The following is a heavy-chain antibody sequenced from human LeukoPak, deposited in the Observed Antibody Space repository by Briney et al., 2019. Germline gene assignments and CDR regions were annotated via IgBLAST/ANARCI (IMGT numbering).Heavy chain of an antibody. J-gene: IGHJ4*02. V-gene: IGHV3-21*01. Sequence: GGSLRLSCAASGFTFSSYSMNWVRQAPGKGLEWVSSISSSSSYIYYADSVKGRFTISRDNAKNSLYLQMNSLRAEDTAVYYCARGYQSHGGNSLNFDYWGQGTLVTVSS. CDR3: ARGYQSHGGNSLNFDY. D-gene: IGHD4-23*01. CDR1: GFTFSSYS. CDR2: ISSSSSYI.